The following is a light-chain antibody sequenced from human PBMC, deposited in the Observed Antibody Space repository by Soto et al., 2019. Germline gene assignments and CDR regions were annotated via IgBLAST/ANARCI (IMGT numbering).Light chain of an antibody. CDR1: QSVKSSY. Sequence: EIVLTQSPGTLSLSPGERATLPCRASQSVKSSYLAWYQHKPGQAPRLLIYGTSSRATGIPGRFSGSGSGTDFTLAISSLEPEDFAVYYCQQRSNWPITFGQGTRLEIK. V-gene: IGKV3D-20*02. CDR3: QQRSNWPIT. J-gene: IGKJ5*01. CDR2: GTS.